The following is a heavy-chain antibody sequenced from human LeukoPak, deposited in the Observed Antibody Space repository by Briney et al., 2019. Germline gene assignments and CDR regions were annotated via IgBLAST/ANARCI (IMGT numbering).Heavy chain of an antibody. V-gene: IGHV3-30*02. CDR2: IRYDGSNK. CDR3: AKGSEVTTGAFDI. Sequence: PGGSLRLSFAASGFTFSSHGMHWVRQAPGKGLEWVAFIRYDGSNKYYADSVKGRFTISRDNSKNSLYLQMNSLRAEDTAVYYCAKGSEVTTGAFDIWGQGTMVTVSS. D-gene: IGHD4-17*01. CDR1: GFTFSSHG. J-gene: IGHJ3*02.